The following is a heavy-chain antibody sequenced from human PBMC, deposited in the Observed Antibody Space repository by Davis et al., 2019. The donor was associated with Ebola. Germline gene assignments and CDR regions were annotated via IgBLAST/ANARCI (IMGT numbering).Heavy chain of an antibody. D-gene: IGHD2-2*01. Sequence: GESLKISCAASGFTFSSYAMSWVRQAPGKGLEWVSAISGSGGSTYYADSVKGRFTVSRDNSKNTLYLQMNSLRAEDTAVYYCAKCDCVSTTCYGMDVWGQGTTVTVSS. CDR2: ISGSGGST. V-gene: IGHV3-23*01. J-gene: IGHJ6*02. CDR3: AKCDCVSTTCYGMDV. CDR1: GFTFSSYA.